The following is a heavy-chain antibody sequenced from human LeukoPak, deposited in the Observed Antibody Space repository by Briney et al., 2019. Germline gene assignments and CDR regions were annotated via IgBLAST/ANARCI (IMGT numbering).Heavy chain of an antibody. J-gene: IGHJ4*02. CDR2: IDVTTGIS. D-gene: IGHD3-22*01. CDR1: GFTVSSNY. CDR3: AKTPGLDYDSSGYEGY. V-gene: IGHV3-23*01. Sequence: GGSLRLSCAGSGFTVSSNYMSWVRQAPGKGLEWVSTIDVTTGISYYADSVKGRFTISRDNSKNTLYLQMNSLRAEDTAVYYCAKTPGLDYDSSGYEGYWGQGTLVTVSS.